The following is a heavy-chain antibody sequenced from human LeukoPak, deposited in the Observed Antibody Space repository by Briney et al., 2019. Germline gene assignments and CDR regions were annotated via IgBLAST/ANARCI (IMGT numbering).Heavy chain of an antibody. CDR2: INHSGST. J-gene: IGHJ4*02. CDR1: GGSFSGYY. D-gene: IGHD3-9*01. V-gene: IGHV4-34*01. CDR3: ARVTPLRYFDWLLFRPFDY. Sequence: PSETLSHTCAVYGGSFSGYYWSWIRQPPGKGLESIGEINHSGSTNYNPSLKSRVTISVDTSKNQFSLKLSSVTAADTAVYYCARVTPLRYFDWLLFRPFDYWGQGTLVTVSS.